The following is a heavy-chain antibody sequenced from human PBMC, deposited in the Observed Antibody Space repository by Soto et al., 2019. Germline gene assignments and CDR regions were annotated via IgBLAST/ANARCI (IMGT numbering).Heavy chain of an antibody. CDR3: ARVFKTTSFYYGMEV. J-gene: IGHJ6*02. CDR1: GGSINSGGYY. V-gene: IGHV4-31*03. Sequence: QVQLQESGPGLVKPSQTLSLICTVSGGSINSGGYYWSWIRQLPGKGLEWIGYIYYTGSTYYNPSLKSRITISVDTSANQFSLKLSSVTAADTAIYFCARVFKTTSFYYGMEVWGQGTAVAVSS. D-gene: IGHD1-7*01. CDR2: IYYTGST.